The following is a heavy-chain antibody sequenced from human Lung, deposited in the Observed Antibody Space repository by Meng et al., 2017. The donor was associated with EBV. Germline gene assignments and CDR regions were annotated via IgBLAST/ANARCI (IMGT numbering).Heavy chain of an antibody. J-gene: IGHJ5*01. V-gene: IGHV4-4*02. CDR1: GGSISSSYW. CDR2: ISTGGHT. D-gene: IGHD3-10*01. Sequence: QVQRQESGPGLVKPSGTLSLTCATSGGSISSSYWWSWVRQPPGKGLERIAEISTGGHTSYNPSLRSRVTISVDTSKDQFSLMLNSVTAADTAVYYCARVVMVQGLAGWIDSWGQGTLVTVSS. CDR3: ARVVMVQGLAGWIDS.